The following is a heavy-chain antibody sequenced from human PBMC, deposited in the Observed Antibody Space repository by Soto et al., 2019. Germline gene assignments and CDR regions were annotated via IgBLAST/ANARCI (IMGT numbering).Heavy chain of an antibody. CDR2: INPNSGGT. CDR1: GYTLTGYH. Sequence: GGSVKVSRQASGYTLTGYHIPWGRQAPGQGLEWMGWINPNSGGTNYAQKFQGWVTMTRDTSISTAYMELSRLRSDDTAVYYCARDSRSSGYYYFDYWGQGTLVTVSS. CDR3: ARDSRSSGYYYFDY. D-gene: IGHD3-22*01. J-gene: IGHJ4*02. V-gene: IGHV1-2*04.